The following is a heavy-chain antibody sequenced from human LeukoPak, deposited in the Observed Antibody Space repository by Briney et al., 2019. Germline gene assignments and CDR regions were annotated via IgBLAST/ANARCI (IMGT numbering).Heavy chain of an antibody. CDR2: IYHSGST. V-gene: IGHV4-38-2*01. CDR1: GYSISSGYY. D-gene: IGHD3-10*01. J-gene: IGHJ5*02. Sequence: PSETLSLTCAVPGYSISSGYYWGWIRQPPGKGLEWIGSIYHSGSTYYNPSLKSRVTISVDTSKNQFSLKLSSVTAADTAVYYCARSGSILRAFDPWGQGTLVTVSS. CDR3: ARSGSILRAFDP.